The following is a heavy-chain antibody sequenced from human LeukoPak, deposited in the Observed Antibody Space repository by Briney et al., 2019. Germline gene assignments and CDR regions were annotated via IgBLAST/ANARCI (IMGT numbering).Heavy chain of an antibody. Sequence: SETLSLTCTVSGGSISSYYWSWIRQPPGKGLEWIGYIYYSGSTNYNPSLKSRVTISVDTSKNQFSLKLSSVTAADTAVYYCARHVLGRGITIFGAPFDPWGQGTLVAVSS. CDR2: IYYSGST. D-gene: IGHD3-3*01. V-gene: IGHV4-59*01. CDR3: ARHVLGRGITIFGAPFDP. J-gene: IGHJ5*02. CDR1: GGSISSYY.